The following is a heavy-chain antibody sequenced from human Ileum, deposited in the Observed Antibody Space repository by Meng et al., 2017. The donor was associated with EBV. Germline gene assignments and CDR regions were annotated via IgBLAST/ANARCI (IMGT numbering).Heavy chain of an antibody. CDR2: IHSSGST. CDR1: GGSISSGGYY. J-gene: IGHJ5*02. V-gene: IGHV4-31*03. D-gene: IGHD3-10*01. CDR3: ARASYGSGSPLGESWFDP. Sequence: AQLRQAGPGLVKPSPTLSLTCTVSGGSISSGGYYLSWIRQHRGKGLEWIGYIHSSGSTYYNPSLRSRLTISVDTSKNQFSLKLSSVTAADTAVYYCARASYGSGSPLGESWFDPWGQGTLVTVSS.